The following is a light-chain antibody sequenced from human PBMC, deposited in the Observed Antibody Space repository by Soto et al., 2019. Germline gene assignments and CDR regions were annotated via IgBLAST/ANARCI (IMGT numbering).Light chain of an antibody. V-gene: IGKV3-15*01. CDR1: QSVRTN. CDR3: KQYHDWSPFT. J-gene: IGKJ4*02. CDR2: DAS. Sequence: EIVMTQSPATLSVSPGERATLSCRASQSVRTNLAWYQQKTGQAPRLLISDASTRATGIPARFSGSGFGTEFTLTISSLQSEDFAVYYCKQYHDWSPFTFGGGTKVEVE.